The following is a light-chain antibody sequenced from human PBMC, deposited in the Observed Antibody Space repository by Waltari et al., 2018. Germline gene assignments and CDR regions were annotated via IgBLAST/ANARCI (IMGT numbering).Light chain of an antibody. J-gene: IGLJ3*02. CDR3: AAWDDSLNGRLV. Sequence: QSVLTSPPSPSATPGPRVTISSSGRNSHLGSNRVTWYPTLPGTPPKLLIYHNTPRPSGVPDRFSGTTSGTSASLDISGLQTEDEGDYYCAAWDDSLNGRLVVGGGTKLTVL. CDR2: HNT. CDR1: NSHLGSNR. V-gene: IGLV1-44*01.